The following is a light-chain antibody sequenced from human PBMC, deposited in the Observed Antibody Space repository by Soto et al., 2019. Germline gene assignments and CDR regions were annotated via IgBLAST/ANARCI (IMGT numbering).Light chain of an antibody. CDR1: SGSIASNY. V-gene: IGLV6-57*02. Sequence: NFMLTQPHSVSEAPGKTVTISCTGSSGSIASNYVQWYQQRPGSVPTTVIYEDDQRPSGVPDRFSGSIDSSSNSASLTISGLKTEEGADYYGQSYDDRTHVVFGGGTKLTVL. CDR3: QSYDDRTHVV. J-gene: IGLJ2*01. CDR2: EDD.